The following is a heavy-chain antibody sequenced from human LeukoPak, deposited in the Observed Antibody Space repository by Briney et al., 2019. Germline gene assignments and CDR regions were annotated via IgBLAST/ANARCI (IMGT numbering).Heavy chain of an antibody. V-gene: IGHV1-3*01. J-gene: IGHJ4*02. D-gene: IGHD5-12*01. CDR1: GYTFTSYA. CDR3: SRGRLRSSPLTPFDY. CDR2: INAGNGNT. Sequence: ASVKVSCKASGYTFTSYAMHWVRQAPGQRLEWMGWINAGNGNTKYSQKFQGRVTITRDTSASTAYMELSSLRSEDTAVYYCSRGRLRSSPLTPFDYWGQGTLVTVSS.